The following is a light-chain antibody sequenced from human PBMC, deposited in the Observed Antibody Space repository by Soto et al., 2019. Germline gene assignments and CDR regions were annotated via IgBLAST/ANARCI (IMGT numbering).Light chain of an antibody. CDR2: LGS. Sequence: DIVMTQSPLSLPVTPGEPASISCRSSQSLLHSNGYNYLDWYLQKPGQSPQLLIYLGSNRASGVPDRFSGSGSGTDITLKISRVEAEDVGVYYCMQALHTPPTFGQGTKVEIK. J-gene: IGKJ1*01. V-gene: IGKV2-28*01. CDR1: QSLLHSNGYNY. CDR3: MQALHTPPT.